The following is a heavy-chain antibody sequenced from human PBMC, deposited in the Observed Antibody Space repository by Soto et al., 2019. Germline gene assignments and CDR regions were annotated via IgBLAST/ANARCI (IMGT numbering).Heavy chain of an antibody. CDR2: IIPIFGTA. D-gene: IGHD3-9*01. J-gene: IGHJ4*02. CDR3: ARDPHYDILTGYDY. CDR1: GGTFSSYA. V-gene: IGHV1-69*13. Sequence: GASVKVSCKSSGGTFSSYAISWVRQAPGQGLEWMGGIIPIFGTANYAQKFQGRVTITADESTSTAYMELSSLRSEDTAVYYCARDPHYDILTGYDYWGQGTLVTVSS.